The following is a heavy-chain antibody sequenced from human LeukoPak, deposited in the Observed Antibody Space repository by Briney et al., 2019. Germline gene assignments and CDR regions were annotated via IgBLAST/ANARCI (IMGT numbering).Heavy chain of an antibody. CDR2: IYHSGSA. J-gene: IGHJ3*02. D-gene: IGHD6-13*01. V-gene: IGHV4-38-2*02. Sequence: SSETLSLTCTVSGYSISSGYYWGWIRQPPGKGLEWIGSIYHSGSAYYNPSLKSRVTISVDTSKNQFSLKLSSVTAADTAVYYCAREPGIAAAGTGAFDIWGQGTMVTASS. CDR1: GYSISSGYY. CDR3: AREPGIAAAGTGAFDI.